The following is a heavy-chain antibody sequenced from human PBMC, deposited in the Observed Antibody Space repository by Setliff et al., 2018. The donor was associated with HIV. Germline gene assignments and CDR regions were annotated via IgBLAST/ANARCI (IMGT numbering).Heavy chain of an antibody. V-gene: IGHV4-59*01. J-gene: IGHJ4*02. CDR2: IYYNRDT. Sequence: PSETLSLTCTVSGGSMTGYFWNWIRQSPGKGLEWIGYIYYNRDTNYNPTLNSRGTISVETSKNQFSLKLTSVTAADTAVYYCAREIYGGNSRPFDYWGPGTLVTVSS. CDR3: AREIYGGNSRPFDY. CDR1: GGSMTGYF. D-gene: IGHD4-17*01.